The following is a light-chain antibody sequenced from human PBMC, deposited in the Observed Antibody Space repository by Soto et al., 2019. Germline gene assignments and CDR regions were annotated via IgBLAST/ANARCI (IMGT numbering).Light chain of an antibody. J-gene: IGKJ4*01. CDR1: QSVTIT. V-gene: IGKV3-15*01. CDR2: GTS. CDR3: QHYNGWPLT. Sequence: EIVMTQSPATLSVSPGERATLSCRASQSVTITLAWYLQKPGQAPRLLIYGTSTRATGIPARFSGSGSGTDFTLTISSLQSADSAVYYCQHYNGWPLTFGGGTKVEI.